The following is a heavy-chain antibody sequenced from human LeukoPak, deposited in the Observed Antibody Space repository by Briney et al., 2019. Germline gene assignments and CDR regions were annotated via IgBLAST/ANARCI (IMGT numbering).Heavy chain of an antibody. J-gene: IGHJ4*02. CDR1: GFTFSSYV. V-gene: IGHV3-23*01. CDR2: ISGSGGST. D-gene: IGHD6-13*01. Sequence: GGSLRLSCAASGFTFSSYVMSWVRQAPGKGLEWVSTISGSGGSTYYADSVKGRFTISRDSSKNTLYLQMNSLRAGDTAVYYCAGSSSWYRQGDYWGQGTLVTVSS. CDR3: AGSSSWYRQGDY.